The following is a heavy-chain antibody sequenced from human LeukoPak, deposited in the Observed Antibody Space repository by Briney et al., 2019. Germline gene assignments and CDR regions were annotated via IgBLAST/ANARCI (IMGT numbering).Heavy chain of an antibody. CDR1: GGSISSSSYY. V-gene: IGHV4-39*07. J-gene: IGHJ4*02. CDR2: IYYSGST. D-gene: IGHD3-22*01. CDR3: ASEGYYDSSGYYSPFDY. Sequence: PSETLSLTCTVSGGSISSSSYYWGWIRQPPGKGLEWIGSIYYSGSTYDNPSLKSRVTIPVDTSKNQFSLKLSSVTAADTAVYYCASEGYYDSSGYYSPFDYWGQGTLVTVSS.